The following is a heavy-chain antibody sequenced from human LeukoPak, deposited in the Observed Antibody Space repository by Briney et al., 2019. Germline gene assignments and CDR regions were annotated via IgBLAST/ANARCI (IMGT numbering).Heavy chain of an antibody. CDR2: IIPIFGTA. CDR3: ARERVGGLGGFDP. D-gene: IGHD3/OR15-3a*01. Sequence: SVKVSCKASGGTFSSYAISWVRQAPGQGLEWMGGIIPIFGTANYAQKSQGRVTITADESTSTAYMELSSLRSEDTAVYYCARERVGGLGGFDPWGQGTLVTVSS. J-gene: IGHJ5*02. CDR1: GGTFSSYA. V-gene: IGHV1-69*13.